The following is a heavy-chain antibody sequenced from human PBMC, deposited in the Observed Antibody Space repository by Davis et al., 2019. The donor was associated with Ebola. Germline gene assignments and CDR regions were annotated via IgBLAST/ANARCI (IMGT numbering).Heavy chain of an antibody. CDR1: GFIFSDYW. D-gene: IGHD5-24*01. V-gene: IGHV3-74*01. CDR2: INGDGTIT. CDR3: AREGAEMALDL. J-gene: IGHJ2*01. Sequence: HTGGSLRLSCAASGFIFSDYWMHWVRQAPEKGLVWVSRINGDGTITNYADSVKGRFTISRDNAKNTLYVQMNSLRAEDTAVYYCAREGAEMALDLWGRGTLVTVSS.